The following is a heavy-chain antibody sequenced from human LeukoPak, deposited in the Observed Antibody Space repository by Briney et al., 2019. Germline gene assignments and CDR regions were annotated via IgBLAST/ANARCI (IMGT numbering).Heavy chain of an antibody. V-gene: IGHV5-10-1*01. CDR3: VRQPPGVYDTTQNWFDP. D-gene: IGHD3-22*01. CDR2: IAPSDSYT. CDR1: GCSFPRYS. Sequence: GESLKISCTVFGCSFPRYSSTWVRQVPVEGLEWMSRIAPSDSYTNYNPSFEGHVTMSVEKSITTVYLQWSSLKASDTAMYYCVRQPPGVYDTTQNWFDPWGQGTLVTVSS. J-gene: IGHJ5*02.